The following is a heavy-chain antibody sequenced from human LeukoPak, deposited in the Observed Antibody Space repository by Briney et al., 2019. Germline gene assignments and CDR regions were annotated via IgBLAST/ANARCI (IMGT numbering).Heavy chain of an antibody. D-gene: IGHD6-6*01. CDR3: ARDRSSFSYAFDI. V-gene: IGHV1-3*04. CDR2: ISTYNDDR. CDR1: GYTFTTYA. J-gene: IGHJ3*02. Sequence: ASVKVSCKASGYTFTTYAIHWVRQAPGQRLEWMGWISTYNDDRKYSPKFQGTVTITTDTSASTAYLELSSLRSEDTAVYYGARDRSSFSYAFDIWGQGTMVTVSS.